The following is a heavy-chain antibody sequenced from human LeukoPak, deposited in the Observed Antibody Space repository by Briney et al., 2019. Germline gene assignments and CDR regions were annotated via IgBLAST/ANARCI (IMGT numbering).Heavy chain of an antibody. V-gene: IGHV3-15*01. CDR3: TTDMYCDFWSGYDRARYYYYGMDV. J-gene: IGHJ6*02. CDR1: GFTFSNAW. Sequence: GGSLRLSCAASGFTFSNAWMSWVRQAPGKGLEWVGRIKSKTDGGTTDYAAPVKGRFTISRDDSKNTLYLQMNSLKTEDTAVYYCTTDMYCDFWSGYDRARYYYYGMDVWGQGTTVTVSS. CDR2: IKSKTDGGTT. D-gene: IGHD3-3*01.